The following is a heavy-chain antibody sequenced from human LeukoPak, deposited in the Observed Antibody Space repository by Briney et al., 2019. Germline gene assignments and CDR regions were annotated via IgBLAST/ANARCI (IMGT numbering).Heavy chain of an antibody. CDR1: GYTFTSYY. D-gene: IGHD1-26*01. J-gene: IGHJ5*02. Sequence: ASVKVSCKASGYTFTSYYMHRVRQAPGQGLEWMGIINPSGGSTSYAQKFQGRVTMTRDTSTSTVYMELSSLRSEDTAVYYCARDSSSSNSGRTRKNWFDPWGQGTLVTVSS. CDR2: INPSGGST. CDR3: ARDSSSSNSGRTRKNWFDP. V-gene: IGHV1-46*01.